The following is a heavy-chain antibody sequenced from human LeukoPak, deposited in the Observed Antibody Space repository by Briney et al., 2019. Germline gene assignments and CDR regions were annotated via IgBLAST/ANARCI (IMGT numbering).Heavy chain of an antibody. Sequence: GGSLRLSCVVSGFTFSSYWMSWVRQAPGKGLGWVANIKQDGSEKYYVDSVKGRFTMSRDNAKNSLYLQMDSLRAEDTAVYYCARVQWELRGVGSYFEYWGQGALVTVSS. CDR2: IKQDGSEK. CDR3: ARVQWELRGVGSYFEY. V-gene: IGHV3-7*01. D-gene: IGHD1-26*01. CDR1: GFTFSSYW. J-gene: IGHJ4*02.